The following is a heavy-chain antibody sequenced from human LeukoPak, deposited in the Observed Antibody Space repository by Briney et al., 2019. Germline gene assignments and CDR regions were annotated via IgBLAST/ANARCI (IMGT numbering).Heavy chain of an antibody. CDR1: GGSISSYY. J-gene: IGHJ6*03. V-gene: IGHV4-59*01. CDR2: IHYSGST. Sequence: SETLSLTCTVSGGSISSYYWSWIRQPPGKGLEWIGYIHYSGSTNYNPSLKSRVTISVDTSKNQFSLKLSSVTAADTAVYYCARAQYSGYPIRYYYYMDVWGKGTTVTVSS. CDR3: ARAQYSGYPIRYYYYMDV. D-gene: IGHD5-12*01.